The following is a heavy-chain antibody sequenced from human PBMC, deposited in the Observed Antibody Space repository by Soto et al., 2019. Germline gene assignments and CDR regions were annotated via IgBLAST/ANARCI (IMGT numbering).Heavy chain of an antibody. D-gene: IGHD1-1*01. CDR1: GFTFSDHY. V-gene: IGHV3-72*01. CDR2: IRNKANGFTT. J-gene: IGHJ4*02. CDR3: VSSWGNDRYLDY. Sequence: EVQLVESGGGLVQPGGSLRLPCAASGFTFSDHYVDWVRQAPGKGLEWVGRIRNKANGFTTEYAASVKDRFIISRDDSKNSGYLQMSSLETEDTAVYYCVSSWGNDRYLDYWGQGTLVTVSS.